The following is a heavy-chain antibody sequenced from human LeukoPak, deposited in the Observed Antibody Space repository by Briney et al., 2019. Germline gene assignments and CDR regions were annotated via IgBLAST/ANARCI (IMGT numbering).Heavy chain of an antibody. D-gene: IGHD6-13*01. CDR1: GYTFTNYG. V-gene: IGHV1-18*04. Sequence: GASVKVSCKASGYTFTNYGINWVRQTPGQGLEWMGWLSPYNGNTNYAQKVKDRVTMTTDTSTTTAYMKLRSLRSDDTAVYYCARDLIRWSGASSWYHRGDYWGQGTLVTVSS. CDR3: ARDLIRWSGASSWYHRGDY. CDR2: LSPYNGNT. J-gene: IGHJ4*02.